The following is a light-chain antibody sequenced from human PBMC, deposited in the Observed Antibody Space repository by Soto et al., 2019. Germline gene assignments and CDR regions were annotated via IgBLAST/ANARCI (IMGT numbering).Light chain of an antibody. Sequence: EIVLTQSPGTLSLSPGERASLSCRASQSVSRSLAWYQQKPGQAPRLLMFGATSRATGIPDRFSGSGSGTDFTLTISRLEPEDFAVYYCHQYDKSPYTFGQGTELRIK. CDR3: HQYDKSPYT. CDR2: GAT. J-gene: IGKJ2*01. V-gene: IGKV3-20*01. CDR1: QSVSRS.